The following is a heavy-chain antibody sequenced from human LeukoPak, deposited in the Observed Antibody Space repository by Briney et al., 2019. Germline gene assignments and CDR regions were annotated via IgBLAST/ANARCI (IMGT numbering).Heavy chain of an antibody. CDR1: GYTFTSYG. J-gene: IGHJ3*02. CDR2: ISAYNGNT. V-gene: IGHV1-18*01. Sequence: ASVKVSCKASGYTFTSYGICWVRQAPGQGLESMGWISAYNGNTNYAQKLQGRVTMTTDTSTSTAYVELRSLRSDDTAVYYCARAPWEVVAATGVDLDIWGQGTMVTVSS. CDR3: ARAPWEVVAATGVDLDI. D-gene: IGHD2-15*01.